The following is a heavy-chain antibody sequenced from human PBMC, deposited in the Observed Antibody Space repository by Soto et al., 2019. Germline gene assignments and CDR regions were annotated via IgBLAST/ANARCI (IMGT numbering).Heavy chain of an antibody. CDR1: GFTFSSYA. V-gene: IGHV3-23*01. CDR3: ATPIGKEHCRGGACYSGGDY. D-gene: IGHD2-15*01. CDR2: ISDSGGST. J-gene: IGHJ4*02. Sequence: EVLLLESGGGLVQPGGSLRLSCAGSGFTFSSYAMTWVRQAPGKGLEWVSAISDSGGSTFYADSVKGRFTIYRDNSKNTLFLQRNSLRAEDTAVYYCATPIGKEHCRGGACYSGGDYWGQGTLVTVSS.